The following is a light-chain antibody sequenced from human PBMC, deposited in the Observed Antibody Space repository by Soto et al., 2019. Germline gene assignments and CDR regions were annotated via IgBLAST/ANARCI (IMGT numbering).Light chain of an antibody. V-gene: IGKV3-11*01. J-gene: IGKJ1*01. CDR2: GAS. CDR3: QQHSHWPPWT. Sequence: VLTQSPATLSLSPGERATLSCRASENVRTFVDWYQQKPGQAXRLLIYGASSRATDIPARFSGSGSGTDFTLTISNLEPEDFAVYYCQQHSHWPPWTFGQGTKVDIK. CDR1: ENVRTF.